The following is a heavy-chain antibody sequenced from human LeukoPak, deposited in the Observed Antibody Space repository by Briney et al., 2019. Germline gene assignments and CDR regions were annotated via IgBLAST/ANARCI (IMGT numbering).Heavy chain of an antibody. CDR1: GFTFASSA. Sequence: ASVKVSCKASGFTFASSAVQWVRQARGQRLEWIGWIVVGSGNTNYAQKFQERVTITRDMSTSTAYMELSSLRSEDTAVYYCAAPPSTTIFGVEWGQGTLVTVSS. D-gene: IGHD3-3*01. CDR2: IVVGSGNT. J-gene: IGHJ4*02. CDR3: AAPPSTTIFGVE. V-gene: IGHV1-58*01.